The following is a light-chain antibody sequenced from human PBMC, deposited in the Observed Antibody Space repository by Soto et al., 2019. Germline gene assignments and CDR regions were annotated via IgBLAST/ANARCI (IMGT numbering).Light chain of an antibody. CDR3: CSYAGSSLYV. Sequence: QSALTQPASVSGSPGQSITISCTGTSSDVGSYNLVSWYQQHPGKAPKLMIYEGSKRPSGVSNRFSCSKSGNTASLTISGLQAEDEADYSCCSYAGSSLYVFGTGTKVTVL. V-gene: IGLV2-23*01. CDR1: SSDVGSYNL. CDR2: EGS. J-gene: IGLJ1*01.